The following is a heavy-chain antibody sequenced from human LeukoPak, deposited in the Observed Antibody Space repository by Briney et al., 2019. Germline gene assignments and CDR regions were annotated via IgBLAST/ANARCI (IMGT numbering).Heavy chain of an antibody. CDR3: ARVDGSGSGWFDP. V-gene: IGHV1-69*13. J-gene: IGHJ5*02. CDR2: IIPIFGTA. CDR1: GGTFSSYA. D-gene: IGHD3-10*01. Sequence: ASVKVSCKASGGTFSSYAISWVRQAPGQGLEWMGGIIPIFGTANYAQKFQGRVTITADESTSIASMELSSLRSEDTAVYYCARVDGSGSGWFDPWGQGTLVTVSS.